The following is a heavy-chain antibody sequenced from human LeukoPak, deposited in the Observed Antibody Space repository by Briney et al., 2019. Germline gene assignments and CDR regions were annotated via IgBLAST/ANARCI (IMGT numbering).Heavy chain of an antibody. CDR3: ARAPHFDHPWFDP. J-gene: IGHJ5*02. Sequence: GGSLRLSCAASGFTFSDYSMHWVRQAPGKGLNWVAFIRYDGNNKYYADSVKGRFTISRDNSKNTLYLQMNSLRAEDTAVYYCARAPHFDHPWFDPWGQGTLVTVSS. D-gene: IGHD3-9*01. V-gene: IGHV3-30*02. CDR1: GFTFSDYS. CDR2: IRYDGNNK.